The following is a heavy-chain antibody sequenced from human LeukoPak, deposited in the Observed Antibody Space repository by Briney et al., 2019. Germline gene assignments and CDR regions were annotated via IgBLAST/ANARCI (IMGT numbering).Heavy chain of an antibody. CDR2: FYHGGST. Sequence: SETLSLTCAVSGYSISSGYYWGWSRQPPGKGLGWIGTFYHGGSTYYNPSLKSRITISVDTSKNQFSLKLSSVAAADTAIYYCARDSSSSPFASWGQGTLVTVSS. CDR1: GYSISSGYY. J-gene: IGHJ4*02. D-gene: IGHD6-6*01. V-gene: IGHV4-38-2*02. CDR3: ARDSSSSPFAS.